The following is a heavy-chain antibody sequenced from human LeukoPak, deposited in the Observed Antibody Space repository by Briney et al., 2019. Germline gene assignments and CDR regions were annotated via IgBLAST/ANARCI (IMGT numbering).Heavy chain of an antibody. Sequence: SETLSLTCTVSGASISSHYWSWIRQPPGRGLEWIGRIYTSGSTNYNPSLKSRVTISVDTSKNQFSLKLSSVTAADTAVYYCASETATGGNYWGQGTLVTVSS. CDR2: IYTSGST. CDR3: ASETATGGNY. V-gene: IGHV4-4*08. D-gene: IGHD3-16*01. CDR1: GASISSHY. J-gene: IGHJ4*02.